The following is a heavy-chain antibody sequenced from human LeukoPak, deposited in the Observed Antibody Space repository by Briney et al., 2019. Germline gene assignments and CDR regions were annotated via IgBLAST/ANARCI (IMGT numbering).Heavy chain of an antibody. Sequence: GRSLRLSCAASGFTFSSYAMHWVRQAPGKGLEWVAVISYDGSNKYYADSVKGRFTISRDNSKNTLYLQMNSLRAEDTAVYYCARDTLGYCSGGSCYFADAFDIWGQGTMVTVSS. D-gene: IGHD2-15*01. J-gene: IGHJ3*02. V-gene: IGHV3-30*04. CDR3: ARDTLGYCSGGSCYFADAFDI. CDR2: ISYDGSNK. CDR1: GFTFSSYA.